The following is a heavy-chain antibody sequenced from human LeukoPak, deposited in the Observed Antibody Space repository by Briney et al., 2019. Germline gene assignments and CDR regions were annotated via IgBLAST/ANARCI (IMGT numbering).Heavy chain of an antibody. J-gene: IGHJ3*02. CDR1: GDSISSNNW. CDR2: INHSGST. Sequence: PSETLSLTCAVSGDSISSNNWWSWVRQPPGKGLEWIGEINHSGSTNYNPSLKSRVTISIDKSKNQFSLKLSSVTAADTAVYYCASYGDYPVAFDIWGQGTMVTVSS. CDR3: ASYGDYPVAFDI. V-gene: IGHV4-4*02. D-gene: IGHD4-17*01.